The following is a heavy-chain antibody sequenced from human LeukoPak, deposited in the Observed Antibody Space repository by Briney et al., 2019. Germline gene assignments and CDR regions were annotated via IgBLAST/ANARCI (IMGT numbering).Heavy chain of an antibody. V-gene: IGHV3-11*01. Sequence: PGGSLRLSCAASGFTFSDYYMSWIRQAPGKGLEWVSYISSSGSTIYYADSVKGRFTISRDNAKNSLYLQMNSLRAEDTAVYYCARAARLGSYYAFDIWGQGTMVTVSS. CDR3: ARAARLGSYYAFDI. D-gene: IGHD1-26*01. CDR2: ISSSGSTI. J-gene: IGHJ3*02. CDR1: GFTFSDYY.